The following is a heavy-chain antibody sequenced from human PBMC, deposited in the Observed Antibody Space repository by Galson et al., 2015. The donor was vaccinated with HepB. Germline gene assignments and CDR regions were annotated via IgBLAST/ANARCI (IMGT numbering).Heavy chain of an antibody. CDR3: AKRPHYANDAYDF. Sequence: SLRLSCAASGFTFSNFAMGWVRQAPGKGLEWVSGISASGGSIYYADSVKGRFTISRDNSKNTVYLQMKSLRYEDTALYYCAKRPHYANDAYDFWGQGTMVTVSS. CDR1: GFTFSNFA. D-gene: IGHD2-2*01. CDR2: ISASGGSI. J-gene: IGHJ3*01. V-gene: IGHV3-23*01.